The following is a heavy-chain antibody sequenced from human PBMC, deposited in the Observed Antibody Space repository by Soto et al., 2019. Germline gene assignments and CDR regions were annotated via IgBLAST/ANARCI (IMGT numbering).Heavy chain of an antibody. D-gene: IGHD7-27*01. J-gene: IGHJ4*02. Sequence: QVQLVESGGGVVQPGGSLRLSCAASRFSFSDYAMHWVRQAPGKGLEWVAVISNDGNRKYYADSVKGRFTISRDNSKDTLYLQMNGLRPEDTAVFCCVRYLGGGTPPFDYWGQGALVTVSS. CDR3: VRYLGGGTPPFDY. CDR1: RFSFSDYA. CDR2: ISNDGNRK. V-gene: IGHV3-30-3*01.